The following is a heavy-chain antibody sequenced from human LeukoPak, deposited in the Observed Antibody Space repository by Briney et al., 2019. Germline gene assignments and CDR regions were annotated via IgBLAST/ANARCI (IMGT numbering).Heavy chain of an antibody. D-gene: IGHD2-2*01. Sequence: SSETLSLTCAVYGGSFSGYYWSWIRQPPGKGLEWIGEINHSGSTNYNPSLKSRVTISVDTSKNQFSLKLSSVTAADTAVYYCARHRASSTSGYYFDYWGQGTLVTVSS. V-gene: IGHV4-34*01. J-gene: IGHJ4*02. CDR3: ARHRASSTSGYYFDY. CDR2: INHSGST. CDR1: GGSFSGYY.